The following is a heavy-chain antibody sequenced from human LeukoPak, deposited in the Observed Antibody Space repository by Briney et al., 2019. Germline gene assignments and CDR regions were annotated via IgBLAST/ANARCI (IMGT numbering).Heavy chain of an antibody. CDR3: ASPGSAGGRWDFDY. CDR2: IKQDGSEK. Sequence: GGSLRLSCATSGFTFSTYWMSCVRQAPGKGLECVANIKQDGSEKHYVDSVKGRFNISRDNAKNSLYLQMNSLRAEDTAVYYCASPGSAGGRWDFDYWGQGTLVTVS. J-gene: IGHJ4*02. D-gene: IGHD4-23*01. CDR1: GFTFSTYW. V-gene: IGHV3-7*01.